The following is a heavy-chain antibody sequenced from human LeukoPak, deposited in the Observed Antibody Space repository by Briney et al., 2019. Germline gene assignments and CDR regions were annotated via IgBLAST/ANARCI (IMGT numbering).Heavy chain of an antibody. CDR1: GGSFSGYY. CDR2: INHRGST. D-gene: IGHD3-3*01. CDR3: ARSPRRNDFGSGYGGNWFDP. Sequence: SETLSLTCAVYGGSFSGYYWIWIRQPPGKGREWIGEINHRGSTNYNPSLKSRVTISVDTSKNQFSLKLSSVTAADPAVYYCARSPRRNDFGSGYGGNWFDPWGQGTLVTVSS. J-gene: IGHJ5*02. V-gene: IGHV4-34*01.